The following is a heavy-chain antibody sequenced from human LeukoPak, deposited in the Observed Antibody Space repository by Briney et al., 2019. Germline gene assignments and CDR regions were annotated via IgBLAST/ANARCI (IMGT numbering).Heavy chain of an antibody. J-gene: IGHJ4*02. D-gene: IGHD6-13*01. CDR3: AITAAGKGPFDY. CDR2: ISWNSGSI. Sequence: GRSLRLSCAASGFTFDDYAMHWVRQAPGKGLEWVSGISWNSGSIGYADSVKGRFTISRDNAKNSLYLQMNSLRAEDTALYYCAITAAGKGPFDYWGQGTLVTVSS. CDR1: GFTFDDYA. V-gene: IGHV3-9*01.